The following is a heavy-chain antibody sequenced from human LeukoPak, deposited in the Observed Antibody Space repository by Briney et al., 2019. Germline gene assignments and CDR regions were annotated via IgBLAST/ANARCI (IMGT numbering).Heavy chain of an antibody. CDR2: IYSGGST. J-gene: IGHJ4*02. CDR3: ARGGPAAGRFDY. D-gene: IGHD6-13*01. V-gene: IGHV3-66*01. Sequence: GGSLRLSCAASGFTVSSNYMSWVRQAPGKGLEWVSVIYSGGSTYYADSVKGRFTTSRDNSKNTLYPQMNSLRAEDTAVYYCARGGPAAGRFDYWGQGTLVTVSS. CDR1: GFTVSSNY.